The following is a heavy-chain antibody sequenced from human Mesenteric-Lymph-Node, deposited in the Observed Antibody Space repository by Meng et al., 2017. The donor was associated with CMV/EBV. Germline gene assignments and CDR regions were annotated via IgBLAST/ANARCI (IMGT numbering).Heavy chain of an antibody. CDR1: GFTFSSYA. Sequence: GGSLRLSCAASGFTFSSYAMHWVRQAPGKGLEWVAVISHDGSNKYYADSVKGRFTISRDNSKNTLYLQMNSLRAEDTAVYYCARDKAYGDEDYDAFDIWGQGTMVTVSS. CDR3: ARDKAYGDEDYDAFDI. D-gene: IGHD4-17*01. CDR2: ISHDGSNK. J-gene: IGHJ3*02. V-gene: IGHV3-30-3*01.